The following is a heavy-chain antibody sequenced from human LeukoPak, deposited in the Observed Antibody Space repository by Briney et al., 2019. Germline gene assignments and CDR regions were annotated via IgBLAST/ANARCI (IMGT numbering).Heavy chain of an antibody. CDR1: SSYS. Sequence: SSYSMNWVRQAPGKGLEWIGSIYYSGSTYYNPSLKGRVTISVDTSKNQFSLKVSSVTAAETAVYYCARHASTNWFDPWGQGTLVTVSS. CDR2: IYYSGST. CDR3: ARHASTNWFDP. J-gene: IGHJ5*02. V-gene: IGHV4-39*01.